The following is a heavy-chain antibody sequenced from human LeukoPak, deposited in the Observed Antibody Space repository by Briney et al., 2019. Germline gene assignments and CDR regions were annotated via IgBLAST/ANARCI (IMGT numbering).Heavy chain of an antibody. CDR3: ARLYSGYDLGFDY. Sequence: SETLSLTCTVSGGSISSSSYYWGWIRQPPGKGLEWVGSIYYSGSTYYNPSLKSRVTISVDTSKNQFSLKLSSVTAADTAVYYCARLYSGYDLGFDYWGQGTLVTVSS. D-gene: IGHD5-12*01. J-gene: IGHJ4*02. V-gene: IGHV4-39*01. CDR2: IYYSGST. CDR1: GGSISSSSYY.